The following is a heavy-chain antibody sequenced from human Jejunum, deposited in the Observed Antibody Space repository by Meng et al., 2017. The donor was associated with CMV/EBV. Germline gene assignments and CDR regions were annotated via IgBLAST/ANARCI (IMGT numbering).Heavy chain of an antibody. Sequence: EVQLLESGGGLVQPGGSLRLSCAASEFTFSTYAMSWVRQAPGQGLEWVSSISGGGGSTYYADSVKGRFTISRDNSKNTMYLQMNSLRVEDTAVYYCAKDLSVRSEFEYWGQGTLVTVSS. V-gene: IGHV3-23*01. D-gene: IGHD1-14*01. CDR2: ISGGGGST. J-gene: IGHJ4*02. CDR3: AKDLSVRSEFEY. CDR1: EFTFSTYA.